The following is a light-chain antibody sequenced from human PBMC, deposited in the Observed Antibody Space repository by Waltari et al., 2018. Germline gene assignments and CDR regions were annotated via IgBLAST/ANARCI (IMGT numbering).Light chain of an antibody. CDR1: QSISSN. CDR2: ETS. J-gene: IGKJ5*01. V-gene: IGKV3-15*01. Sequence: EIVMTQSPATLSVAPGERATLSCRASQSISSNLPWYQQKPGQAPRLLVYETSTRATGIPARFRGSGSGTEFSLTITSLQSEDSALYYCQQYNVWPPITFGQGTRLEIQ. CDR3: QQYNVWPPIT.